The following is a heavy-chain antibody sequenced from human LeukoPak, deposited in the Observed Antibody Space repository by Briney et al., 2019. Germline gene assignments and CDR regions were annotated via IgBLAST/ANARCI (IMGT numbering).Heavy chain of an antibody. Sequence: SETLSLTCAVSGGSFSGYHCSWIRQTPGKGLEWIGEVSQSGGPSYNPSLKSRVTISVETSKNHFSLKLSSVTAADTAMYYCAGSYGGNAVGPFDIWGQGTMVTVSS. V-gene: IGHV4-34*01. D-gene: IGHD4-23*01. J-gene: IGHJ3*02. CDR3: AGSYGGNAVGPFDI. CDR2: VSQSGGP. CDR1: GGSFSGYH.